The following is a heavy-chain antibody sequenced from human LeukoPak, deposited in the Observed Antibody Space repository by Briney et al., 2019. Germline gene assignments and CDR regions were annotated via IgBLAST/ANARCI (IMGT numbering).Heavy chain of an antibody. CDR3: ASGYCSGGSCYRSDY. J-gene: IGHJ4*02. CDR1: GYTFTGYY. D-gene: IGHD2-15*01. CDR2: INPNSGGT. V-gene: IGHV1-2*02. Sequence: ASVKVSCKASGYTFTGYYMHWVRQAPGQGLEWMGWINPNSGGTNYAQKFQGRVTITADKSTSTAYMELSSLRSEDTAVYYCASGYCSGGSCYRSDYWGQGTLVTVSS.